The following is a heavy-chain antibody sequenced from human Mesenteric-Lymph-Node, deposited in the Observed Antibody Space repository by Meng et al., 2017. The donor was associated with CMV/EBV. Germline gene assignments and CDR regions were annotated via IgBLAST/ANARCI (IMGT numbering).Heavy chain of an antibody. V-gene: IGHV4-59*01. CDR1: GGSISSYY. CDR2: IYYSGST. J-gene: IGHJ5*02. D-gene: IGHD1-26*01. Sequence: SETLSLTCTVSGGSISSYYWSWIRQPPGKGLEWIGYIYYSGSTNYNPSLKGRVTISVDTSKNQFSLKLSSVSAADTAVYYCARVIVGATTNWFDPWGQGTLVTVSS. CDR3: ARVIVGATTNWFDP.